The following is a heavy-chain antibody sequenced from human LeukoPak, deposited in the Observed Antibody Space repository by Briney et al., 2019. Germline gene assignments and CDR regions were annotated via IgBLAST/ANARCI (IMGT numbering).Heavy chain of an antibody. Sequence: SETLSLTCAVYGGSFSGYYWSWIRQPPGKGLEWIGEINHSGSTNYNPSLKSRVTISVDTSKNQFSLKLSSVTAADTAVYYCGSGRKHYYYYGMDVWGQGTTVTVSS. CDR1: GGSFSGYY. CDR2: INHSGST. V-gene: IGHV4-34*01. CDR3: GSGRKHYYYYGMDV. J-gene: IGHJ6*02.